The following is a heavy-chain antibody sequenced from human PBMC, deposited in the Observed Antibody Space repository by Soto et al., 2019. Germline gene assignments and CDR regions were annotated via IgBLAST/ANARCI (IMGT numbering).Heavy chain of an antibody. CDR1: GGTFRSYT. CDR2: IIPIFGTA. Sequence: QVQLVQSGAEVKKPGSSVKVSCKASGGTFRSYTISWVRQAPGQGLEWMGGIIPIFGTANYEQKCQCRVTITADESTSTAYMELSGLRSEDTAVYYCARGFYIWNGDHYYYYGMAVWGQGTTVTVSS. V-gene: IGHV1-69*01. CDR3: ARGFYIWNGDHYYYYGMAV. J-gene: IGHJ6*02. D-gene: IGHD1-20*01.